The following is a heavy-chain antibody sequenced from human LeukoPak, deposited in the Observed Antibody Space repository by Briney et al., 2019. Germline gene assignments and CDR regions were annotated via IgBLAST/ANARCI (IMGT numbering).Heavy chain of an antibody. CDR1: GGSFSGYY. CDR3: AYDFWSPRGWFDP. Sequence: SSETLSLTCAVYGGSFSGYYWSWIRQPPGKGLEWIGEINHSGSTNYNPSFKSRVTISVDTSKNQFSLKLSSVTAADTAVYYCAYDFWSPRGWFDPWGQGTLVTVSS. CDR2: INHSGST. V-gene: IGHV4-34*01. D-gene: IGHD3-3*01. J-gene: IGHJ5*02.